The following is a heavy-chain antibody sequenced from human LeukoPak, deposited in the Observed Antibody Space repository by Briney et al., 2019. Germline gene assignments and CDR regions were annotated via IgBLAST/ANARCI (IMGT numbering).Heavy chain of an antibody. J-gene: IGHJ4*02. Sequence: TGGSLRLSCAASGFTVRNNYMSWVRQAPGKGLEWVSAIYSGGSTYYADSVKGRFTISRDNSKNTLYLQMNSLRAEDTTVYFCATGERMVRGDGVDYWGQGILVTVSS. CDR1: GFTVRNNY. CDR3: ATGERMVRGDGVDY. CDR2: IYSGGST. V-gene: IGHV3-66*01. D-gene: IGHD3-10*01.